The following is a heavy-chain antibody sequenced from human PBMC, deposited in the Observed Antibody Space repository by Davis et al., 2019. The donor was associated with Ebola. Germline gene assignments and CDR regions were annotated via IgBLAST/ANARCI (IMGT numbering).Heavy chain of an antibody. J-gene: IGHJ4*02. CDR1: GGTFSSYA. V-gene: IGHV1-69*13. D-gene: IGHD3-22*01. CDR3: ASLPGGYYYDSSPLDY. CDR2: IIPIFGTA. Sequence: SVKVSCKASGGTFSSYAISWVRQAPAQGLEWMGGIIPIFGTANYAQKFQGRVTITADESTSTAYMELSSLRSEDTAVYYCASLPGGYYYDSSPLDYWGQGTLVTVSS.